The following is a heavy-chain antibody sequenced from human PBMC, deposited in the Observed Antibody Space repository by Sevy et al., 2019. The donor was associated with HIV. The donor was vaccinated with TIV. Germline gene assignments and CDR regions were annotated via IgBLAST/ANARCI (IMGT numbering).Heavy chain of an antibody. Sequence: GGSLRLSCAASGFTFDDYGMSWVRQAPGKGLEWVSGINWNGGSTGYADSVKGRFTISRDNAKNSLYRQMNSLRAEDTALYYCAGCARLYYDSSGYYYYFDYWGQGTLVTVSS. J-gene: IGHJ4*02. CDR1: GFTFDDYG. CDR2: INWNGGST. CDR3: AGCARLYYDSSGYYYYFDY. D-gene: IGHD3-22*01. V-gene: IGHV3-20*04.